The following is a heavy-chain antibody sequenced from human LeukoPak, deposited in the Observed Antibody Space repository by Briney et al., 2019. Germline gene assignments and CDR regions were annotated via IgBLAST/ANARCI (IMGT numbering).Heavy chain of an antibody. J-gene: IGHJ6*02. CDR2: IFYSVTT. D-gene: IGHD4-17*01. V-gene: IGHV4-59*08. CDR3: ARHNRSKPYPVTTYYYYYSTDV. Sequence: SKTLSLTCTVPAGSISSFCWSWIRQPPGKALEWIGSIFYSVTTNSNPSLRRVVTISIGTTTNRISLKLTTLPAAHTSLFFCARHNRSKPYPVTTYYYYYSTDVWGQGTTVTDSS. CDR1: AGSISSFC.